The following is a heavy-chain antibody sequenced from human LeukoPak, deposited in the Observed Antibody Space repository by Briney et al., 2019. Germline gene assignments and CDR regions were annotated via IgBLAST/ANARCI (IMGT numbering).Heavy chain of an antibody. Sequence: GSSVKVSCKASGGTFSSYAISWVRQAPGQGLEWMGGIIPIFGTANYAQKFQGRVTMTRDMSTSTVYMELSSLRSEDTAVYYCARFCSSTSCLPFDYWGQGTLVTVSS. D-gene: IGHD2-2*01. J-gene: IGHJ4*02. CDR2: IIPIFGTA. CDR1: GGTFSSYA. V-gene: IGHV1-69*05. CDR3: ARFCSSTSCLPFDY.